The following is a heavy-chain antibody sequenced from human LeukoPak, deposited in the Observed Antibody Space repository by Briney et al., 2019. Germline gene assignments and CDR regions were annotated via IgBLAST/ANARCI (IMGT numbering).Heavy chain of an antibody. CDR3: ARDRGDTDWYNFDF. D-gene: IGHD3/OR15-3a*01. CDR2: IHASGIT. CDR1: GGSLSGHF. Sequence: KSSETLSLTCTVSGGSLSGHFWCWFRRPPGKGLENIGYIHASGITNYNPSYKSRVTVSPEMSKNKFSLSLSSVTAADAAVYYCARDRGDTDWYNFDFWGQGILVTVSS. V-gene: IGHV4-59*11. J-gene: IGHJ4*02.